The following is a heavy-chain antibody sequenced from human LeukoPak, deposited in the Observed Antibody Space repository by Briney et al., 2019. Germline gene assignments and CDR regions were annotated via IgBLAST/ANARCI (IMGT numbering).Heavy chain of an antibody. D-gene: IGHD6-13*01. CDR2: IYYSGST. J-gene: IGHJ4*02. CDR3: ARGVFSSWFYFDY. Sequence: SETLSLTCTVSGGSISSGDYYWSWIRQPPGKGLEWIGYIYYSGSTYYNPSLKSRVTMSTDTSKNQFSLKLTSVTAADTAVYYCARGVFSSWFYFDYWGQGALVTVSS. V-gene: IGHV4-30-4*01. CDR1: GGSISSGDYY.